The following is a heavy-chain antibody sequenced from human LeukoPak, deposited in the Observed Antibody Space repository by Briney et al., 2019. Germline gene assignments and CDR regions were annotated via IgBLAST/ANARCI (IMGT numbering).Heavy chain of an antibody. CDR2: ITTKASNYST. J-gene: IGHJ4*02. D-gene: IGHD6-19*01. CDR1: GFTFSGSD. CDR3: TTYRSGHY. V-gene: IGHV3-73*01. Sequence: GGSLRLSCEASGFTFSGSDIHWVRQASGKGLEWVGRITTKASNYSTAYGASVKGRFTISREDSENTAYLQMNSLKTEDTVVYYCTTYRSGHYWGQGTLVTASS.